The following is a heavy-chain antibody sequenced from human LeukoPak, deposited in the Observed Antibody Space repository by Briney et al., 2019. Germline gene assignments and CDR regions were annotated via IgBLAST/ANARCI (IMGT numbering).Heavy chain of an antibody. CDR3: VFPYWQDLDH. CDR2: MTTTSSYM. J-gene: IGHJ4*02. V-gene: IGHV3-21*01. CDR1: GFTFSDYD. Sequence: GGSLRLSCAASGFTFSDYDMSWVRQAPGKGLEWVSSMTTTSSYMYYADSVKGRFTISRDNAKESLYLQMSSLRDEDTAVYYCVFPYWQDLDHWGQGTLVTVSS. D-gene: IGHD2-15*01.